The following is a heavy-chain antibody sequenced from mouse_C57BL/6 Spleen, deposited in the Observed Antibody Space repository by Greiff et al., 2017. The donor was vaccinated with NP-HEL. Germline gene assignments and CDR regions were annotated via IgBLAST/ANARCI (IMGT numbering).Heavy chain of an antibody. CDR2: INPGSGGT. D-gene: IGHD1-1*02. CDR3: ARRSGGY. J-gene: IGHJ2*01. CDR1: GYAFTNYL. V-gene: IGHV1-54*01. Sequence: QVQLQQSGAELVRPGTSVKVSCKASGYAFTNYLIEWVKQRPGQGLEWIGVINPGSGGTNYNEKFKGKATLTADTSSSTAYMQLRRLTSEDSAVYFCARRSGGYWGQGTTLTVSS.